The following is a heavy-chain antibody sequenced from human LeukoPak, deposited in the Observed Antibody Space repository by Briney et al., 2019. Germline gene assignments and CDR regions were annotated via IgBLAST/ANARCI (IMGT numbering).Heavy chain of an antibody. CDR1: GFTFGSYG. V-gene: IGHV3-30*18. J-gene: IGHJ4*02. Sequence: GGSLRLSCAASGFTFGSYGMHWVRQAPGKGLEWVAVISYDGSNKYYADSVKGRFTISRDNSKNTLYLQMNSLRAEDTAVYYCAKALRDTGYSSGWYYFDYWGQGTLVTVSS. D-gene: IGHD6-19*01. CDR2: ISYDGSNK. CDR3: AKALRDTGYSSGWYYFDY.